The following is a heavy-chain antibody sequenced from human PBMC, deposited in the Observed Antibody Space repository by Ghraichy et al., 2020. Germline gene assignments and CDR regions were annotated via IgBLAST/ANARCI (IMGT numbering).Heavy chain of an antibody. CDR2: IKQDGSQR. CDR1: GFTFSSHW. J-gene: IGHJ4*01. V-gene: IGHV3-7*01. Sequence: GGSLRLSCAASGFTFSSHWMTWVRQAPGKGLEWVANIKQDGSQRLYVDSVKGRFTVSRDNAKNSVFLQMDSLRAEDTALYFCAKDLTYWGHGVLVTVSS. CDR3: AKDLTY.